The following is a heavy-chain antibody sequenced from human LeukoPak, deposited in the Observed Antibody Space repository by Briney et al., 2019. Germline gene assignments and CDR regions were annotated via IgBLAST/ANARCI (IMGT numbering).Heavy chain of an antibody. V-gene: IGHV3-48*01. D-gene: IGHD3-22*01. CDR2: ISSSSTTI. CDR1: GFTFSSYS. CDR3: ARGTSSGYFQLYFDY. Sequence: GGSLRLSCAASGFTFSSYSMMWVRQAPGKGLEWVSYISSSSTTIHYADSVKGRFTISRDNAKNSVYLQMNSLRAEDTAVYYCARGTSSGYFQLYFDYWGQGTLVTVSS. J-gene: IGHJ4*02.